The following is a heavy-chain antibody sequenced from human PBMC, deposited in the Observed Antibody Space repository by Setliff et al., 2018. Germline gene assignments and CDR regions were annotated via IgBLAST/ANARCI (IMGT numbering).Heavy chain of an antibody. CDR1: GYTFKTYG. J-gene: IGHJ4*02. Sequence: ASVKVSCKASGYTFKTYGFTWVRQAPGQGLEWMGWISPYNGNTNSAQKFQGRVTIAADELSGMVYMELSSLTSEDTAMYYCARSGLGGSPQYFIDSWGQGTLVTVSS. CDR2: ISPYNGNT. CDR3: ARSGLGGSPQYFIDS. D-gene: IGHD2-15*01. V-gene: IGHV1-18*01.